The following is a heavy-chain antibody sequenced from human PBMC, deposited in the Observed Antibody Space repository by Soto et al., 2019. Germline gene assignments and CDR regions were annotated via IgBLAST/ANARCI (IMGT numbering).Heavy chain of an antibody. Sequence: QVQLVQSGAEVKKPGASVKVSCKASGYTFTSYDINWVRQATGQGLEWMGWMNPNSGNTGYAQKFQGRVTMTRNTSISTAYIELSSLRSEDTAVYYCASGSTYYDSSVYYSPPPSWGQGTLVTVSS. CDR2: MNPNSGNT. J-gene: IGHJ5*02. CDR3: ASGSTYYDSSVYYSPPPS. D-gene: IGHD3-22*01. V-gene: IGHV1-8*01. CDR1: GYTFTSYD.